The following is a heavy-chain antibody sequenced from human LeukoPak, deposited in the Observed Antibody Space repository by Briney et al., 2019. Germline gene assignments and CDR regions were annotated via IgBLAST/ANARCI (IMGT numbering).Heavy chain of an antibody. CDR1: GFTSSSYG. Sequence: GGSLRLSCAASGFTSSSYGMHWVRQAPGKGLEWVAVIWYDGSNKYYADSVKGRFTISRDNSKNTLYLQMNSLRAEDTAVYCCAKDFLYYYDSSGYPDYWGQGTLVTVSS. J-gene: IGHJ4*02. V-gene: IGHV3-33*06. CDR2: IWYDGSNK. CDR3: AKDFLYYYDSSGYPDY. D-gene: IGHD3-22*01.